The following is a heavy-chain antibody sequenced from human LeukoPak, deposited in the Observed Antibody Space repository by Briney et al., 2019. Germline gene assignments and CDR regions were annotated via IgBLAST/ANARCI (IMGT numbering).Heavy chain of an antibody. CDR2: FDPEDGET. CDR1: GYTLTELS. J-gene: IGHJ4*02. Sequence: ASVKVFCKVSGYTLTELSMHWVRQAPGKGLEWMGGFDPEDGETIYAQKFQGRVTMTEDTSTDTAYMELSSLRSEDTAVYYCATASRTLYDYVWGSPRRAFDYWGQGTLVTVSS. V-gene: IGHV1-24*01. D-gene: IGHD3-16*01. CDR3: ATASRTLYDYVWGSPRRAFDY.